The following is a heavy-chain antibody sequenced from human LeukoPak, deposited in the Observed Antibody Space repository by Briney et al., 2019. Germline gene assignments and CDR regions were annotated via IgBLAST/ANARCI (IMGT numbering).Heavy chain of an antibody. CDR1: GYSFTIYS. J-gene: IGHJ5*02. V-gene: IGHV5-51*01. CDR3: VGRYQLPFGWFDP. D-gene: IGHD2-2*01. Sequence: GESLKISCKGSGYSFTIYSIGWVRQMPGKGLEWMGIIHPGYSDTKYSPSFQGRVTISADKFISTVYLQWTSLKASDTAMHYCVGRYQLPFGWFDPWGQGTLVTVSS. CDR2: IHPGYSDT.